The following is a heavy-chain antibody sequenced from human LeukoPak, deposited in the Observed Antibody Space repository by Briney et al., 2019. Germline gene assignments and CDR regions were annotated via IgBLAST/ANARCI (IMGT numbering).Heavy chain of an antibody. CDR1: GFTFSSYS. D-gene: IGHD1-26*01. Sequence: GGSLRLSCAASGFTFSSYSMNWVRQAPGKGLEWVSGINWNGGSTGYADSVKGRFTISRDNAKNSLYLQMNSLRAEDTALYYCAREVGGGSYTYYYYMDVWGKGTTVTVSS. CDR3: AREVGGGSYTYYYYMDV. V-gene: IGHV3-20*04. J-gene: IGHJ6*03. CDR2: INWNGGST.